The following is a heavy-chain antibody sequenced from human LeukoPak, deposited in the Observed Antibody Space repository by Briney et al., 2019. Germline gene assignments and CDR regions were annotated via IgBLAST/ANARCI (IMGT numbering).Heavy chain of an antibody. CDR2: IIPIFGTA. J-gene: IGHJ3*02. D-gene: IGHD5-18*01. CDR1: GGTFSSYA. CDR3: AREDGYGRYDAFDI. Sequence: SVKVSCKASGGTFSSYAISWVRQAPGQGLEWMGGIIPIFGTANYAQKFQGRVTITADKSTSTAYMELSSLRSEDTAVYYCAREDGYGRYDAFDIWGQGTMVTVSS. V-gene: IGHV1-69*06.